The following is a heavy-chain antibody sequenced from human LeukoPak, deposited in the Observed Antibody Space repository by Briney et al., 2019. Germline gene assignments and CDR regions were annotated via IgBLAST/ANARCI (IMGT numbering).Heavy chain of an antibody. CDR1: GDTFSGYY. J-gene: IGHJ3*01. CDR3: AEMADGALGV. V-gene: IGHV1-2*06. D-gene: IGHD2-8*01. CDR2: MNHKSGGR. Sequence: ASVKVSCKASGDTFSGYYVHCGRQGPGQGVEWMGRMNHKSGGRNNAQEFHDRVTMTSQMSIITAYMELSRLRPGDTAVYDCAEMADGALGVWARGTSVSV.